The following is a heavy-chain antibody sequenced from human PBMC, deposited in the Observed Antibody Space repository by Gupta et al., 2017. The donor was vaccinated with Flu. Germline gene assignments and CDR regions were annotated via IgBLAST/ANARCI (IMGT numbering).Heavy chain of an antibody. D-gene: IGHD3-10*01. Sequence: LQLQESSPGLVKPSETLTLTCNVSDGSINNSGYYWAWIRQSPGKGLEWIASVWHSGSTYYNPYLRSRAIISADTSRNQFSLELTSMTATDAAVYYGARHPKEVRPNWYFDIWGRGTQVTVSA. CDR2: VWHSGST. J-gene: IGHJ2*01. CDR1: DGSINNSGYY. CDR3: ARHPKEVRPNWYFDI. V-gene: IGHV4-39*01.